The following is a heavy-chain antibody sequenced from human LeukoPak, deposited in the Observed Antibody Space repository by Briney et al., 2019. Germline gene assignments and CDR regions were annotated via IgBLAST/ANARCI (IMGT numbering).Heavy chain of an antibody. Sequence: PSETLSLTYTVSGGSISSTSYYWGWIRQPPGKGLEWIGSIYYSGSTDYNPSLKSRVTISVDTSKNQFSLKLSSVTAADTAVYYCVRHLRAAAGSPLSYWGQGTLVTVSS. CDR3: VRHLRAAAGSPLSY. V-gene: IGHV4-39*01. J-gene: IGHJ4*02. D-gene: IGHD6-13*01. CDR1: GGSISSTSYY. CDR2: IYYSGST.